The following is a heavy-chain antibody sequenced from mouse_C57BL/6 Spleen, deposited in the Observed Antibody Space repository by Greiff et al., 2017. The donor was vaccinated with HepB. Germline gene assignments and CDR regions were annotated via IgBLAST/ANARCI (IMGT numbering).Heavy chain of an antibody. CDR1: GYTFTSYW. CDR2: IHPNSGST. V-gene: IGHV1-64*01. Sequence: QVQLKESGAELVKPGASVKLSCKASGYTFTSYWMHWVKQRPGQGLEWIGMIHPNSGSTNYNEKFKSKATLTVDKSSSTAYMQLSSLTSEDSAVYYCARGDYDDYFDYWGQGTTLTVSS. J-gene: IGHJ2*01. D-gene: IGHD2-4*01. CDR3: ARGDYDDYFDY.